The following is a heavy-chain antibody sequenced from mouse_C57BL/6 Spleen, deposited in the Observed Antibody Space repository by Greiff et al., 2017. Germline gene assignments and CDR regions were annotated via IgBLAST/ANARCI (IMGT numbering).Heavy chain of an antibody. Sequence: QVQLKQPGAELVKPGASVNLSCKASGYTFTSSWMHWVKQRPGQGLEWIGMIHPNSGSTNYNEKFKSKATLTVDKSSSTAYMQLSSLTSEDSAVYYCARVSYGNYGGFAYWGQGTLVTVSA. CDR3: ARVSYGNYGGFAY. J-gene: IGHJ3*01. D-gene: IGHD2-1*01. CDR1: GYTFTSSW. V-gene: IGHV1-64*01. CDR2: IHPNSGST.